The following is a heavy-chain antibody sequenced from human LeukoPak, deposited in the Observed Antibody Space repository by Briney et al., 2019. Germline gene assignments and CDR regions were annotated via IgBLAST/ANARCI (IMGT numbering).Heavy chain of an antibody. CDR1: GFTFSSYG. V-gene: IGHV3-30*18. CDR2: ISYDGSNK. J-gene: IGHJ4*02. Sequence: GGSLRLSCAASGFTFSSYGMHWVRQAPGKGLEWVAVISYDGSNKYYADSVKGRFTISRDNSKNTLYLQMNSLRAEDTAVYYXAKGPYDSSGYYFGGTYYFDYWGQGTLVTVSS. CDR3: AKGPYDSSGYYFGGTYYFDY. D-gene: IGHD3-22*01.